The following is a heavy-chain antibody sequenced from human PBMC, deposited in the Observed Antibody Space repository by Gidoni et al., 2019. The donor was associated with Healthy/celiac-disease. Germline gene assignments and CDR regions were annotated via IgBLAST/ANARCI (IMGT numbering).Heavy chain of an antibody. CDR2: IYSGGST. D-gene: IGHD3-22*01. V-gene: IGHV3-66*01. J-gene: IGHJ2*01. CDR1: GFTVSSNY. Sequence: EVQLVASGGGLVQPGGSLSLSCSASGFTVSSNYMSWVRQAPGKGLEWVSVIYSGGSTYYADSVKGRFTISRDNSKNTLYLQMNSLRAEDTAVYYCARGHYYDSSGPYWYFDLWGRGTLVTVSS. CDR3: ARGHYYDSSGPYWYFDL.